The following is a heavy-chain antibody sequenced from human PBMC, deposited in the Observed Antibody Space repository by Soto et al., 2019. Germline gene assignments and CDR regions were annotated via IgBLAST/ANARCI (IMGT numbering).Heavy chain of an antibody. V-gene: IGHV3-23*01. CDR3: AKSQGMDEYDSSGYYHYGY. J-gene: IGHJ4*02. Sequence: HPGGSLRLSCAASGFTFSSYAMSWVRQAPGKGLEWVSAISGSGVSTYYADSVKGRFTISRDNSKNTLYLQMNSLRAEDTAVYYCAKSQGMDEYDSSGYYHYGYWGQGTVVTVSS. CDR2: ISGSGVST. CDR1: GFTFSSYA. D-gene: IGHD3-22*01.